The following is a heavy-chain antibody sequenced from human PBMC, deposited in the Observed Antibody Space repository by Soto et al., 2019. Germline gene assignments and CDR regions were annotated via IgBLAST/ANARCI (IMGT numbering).Heavy chain of an antibody. V-gene: IGHV4-34*01. D-gene: IGHD6-13*01. CDR3: ARAGGIAAAGPYYYYGMDV. Sequence: KPSETLSLTCAVYGGSFSGYYWSWIRQPPGKGLEWIGEINHSGSTNYNPSLKSRVTISVDTSKNQFSLKLSSVTAADTAVYYYARAGGIAAAGPYYYYGMDVWGQGTTVTVSS. CDR2: INHSGST. J-gene: IGHJ6*02. CDR1: GGSFSGYY.